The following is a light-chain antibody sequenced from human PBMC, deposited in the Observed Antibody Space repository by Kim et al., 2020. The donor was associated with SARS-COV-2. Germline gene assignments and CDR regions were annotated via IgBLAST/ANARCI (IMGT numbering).Light chain of an antibody. J-gene: IGKJ4*01. Sequence: TLSLSPGERATLSCRASQTVSSYYLAWYQQKPGQAPRLLIYGTSTRATGTPDRFSGSGSGTDFTLTISRLEPEDFAVYYCPQYGSSFGGGTKLEI. CDR3: PQYGSS. V-gene: IGKV3-20*01. CDR1: QTVSSYY. CDR2: GTS.